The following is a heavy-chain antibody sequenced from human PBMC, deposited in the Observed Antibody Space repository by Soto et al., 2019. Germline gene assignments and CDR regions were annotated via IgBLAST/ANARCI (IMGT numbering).Heavy chain of an antibody. CDR3: ARDWGVSSSSSSAFDI. J-gene: IGHJ3*02. CDR2: ISAYNGNT. D-gene: IGHD6-6*01. Sequence: QVQLVQSGAEVKKPGASVKVSCKASGYTFTSYGISWVRQAPGQGLEWMGWISAYNGNTNYAQKLQGRVTMTTDTARSRANMELRSLRSDNTAVYYCARDWGVSSSSSSAFDIWGQGTMVTVSS. CDR1: GYTFTSYG. V-gene: IGHV1-18*01.